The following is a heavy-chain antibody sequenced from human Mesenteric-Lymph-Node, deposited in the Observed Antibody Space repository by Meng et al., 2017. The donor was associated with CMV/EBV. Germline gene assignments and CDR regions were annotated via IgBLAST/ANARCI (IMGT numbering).Heavy chain of an antibody. CDR2: INSDGSST. CDR1: GFTFSSYW. V-gene: IGHV3-74*01. CDR3: ARDRRYDILTGYNWYDAFDI. D-gene: IGHD3-9*01. Sequence: GGSLRLSCAASGFTFSSYWMHWVRQAPGKGLVWVSRINSDGSSTSYADPVKGRFTISRDNAKNTLYLQMNSLRAEDTAVYYCARDRRYDILTGYNWYDAFDIWGQGTMVTVSS. J-gene: IGHJ3*02.